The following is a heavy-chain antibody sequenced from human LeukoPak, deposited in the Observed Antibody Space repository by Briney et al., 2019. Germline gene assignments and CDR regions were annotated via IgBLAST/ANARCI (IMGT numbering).Heavy chain of an antibody. CDR1: GFTFTSSS. CDR2: IAVGSGNT. V-gene: IGHV1-58*02. J-gene: IGHJ4*02. D-gene: IGHD3-22*01. CDR3: AAVFGSGYYYYFDY. Sequence: GGSVRVSCKASGFTFTSSSMQWVRLARGQRLEWIGWIAVGSGNTNYAQKFQGRVSITRDMSTSTAYMELSSLRSEDTALYYCAAVFGSGYYYYFDYWGQVNLVTVSS.